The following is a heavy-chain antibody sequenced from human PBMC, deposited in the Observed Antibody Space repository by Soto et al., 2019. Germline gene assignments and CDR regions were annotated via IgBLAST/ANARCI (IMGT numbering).Heavy chain of an antibody. Sequence: GGSLRLSCAASGFTFSSYSMNWVRQAPGKGLEWVSYISGSSSTIYYADSVKGRFTISRDNAKNSLYLQMNSLRDEDTAVYYCARGCSGGSCLYYYYGMDVWGQGTTVTVSS. J-gene: IGHJ6*02. CDR1: GFTFSSYS. CDR3: ARGCSGGSCLYYYYGMDV. CDR2: ISGSSSTI. V-gene: IGHV3-48*02. D-gene: IGHD2-15*01.